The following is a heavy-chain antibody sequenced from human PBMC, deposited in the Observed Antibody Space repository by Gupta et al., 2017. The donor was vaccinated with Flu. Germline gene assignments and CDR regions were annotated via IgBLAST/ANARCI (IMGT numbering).Heavy chain of an antibody. J-gene: IGHJ4*02. D-gene: IGHD1-1*01. CDR3: ANKAVQVSPGNYFDY. Sequence: PGKGLEWISAIDYSGGDTYYADSVKGRFTLSRDNSNKTIYLQMSGLRAEDTPLYYCANKAVQVSPGNYFDYWGQGTLVTVSS. V-gene: IGHV3-23*01. CDR2: IDYSGGDT.